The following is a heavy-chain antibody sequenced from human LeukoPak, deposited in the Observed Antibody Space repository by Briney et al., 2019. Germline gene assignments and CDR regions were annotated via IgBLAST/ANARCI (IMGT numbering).Heavy chain of an antibody. CDR2: ISRSSSYI. V-gene: IGHV3-21*01. D-gene: IGHD5-18*01. J-gene: IGHJ4*02. CDR3: ARGGDSYGYTLYYFDY. CDR1: GFTFSSYS. Sequence: GGSLRLSCAASGFTFSSYSMNWVRQAPGKGLEWVSSISRSSSYIYYADSVKGRFTISRDNPKNSLYLQMNSLRAEDTAVYYCARGGDSYGYTLYYFDYWGQGTLVTVSS.